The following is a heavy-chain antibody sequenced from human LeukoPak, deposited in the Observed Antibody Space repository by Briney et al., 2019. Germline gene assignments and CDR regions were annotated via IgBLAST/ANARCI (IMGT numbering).Heavy chain of an antibody. CDR3: AGHINRLLWFGELPVDY. J-gene: IGHJ4*02. Sequence: SETLSLTCTVSGGSISSSSYYWGWIRQPPGKGLEWIGSIYYSGSTYYNPSLKSRVTISVDTSKNQFSLKLSSVTAADTAVHYCAGHINRLLWFGELPVDYWGQGTLVTVSS. V-gene: IGHV4-39*01. CDR1: GGSISSSSYY. D-gene: IGHD3-10*01. CDR2: IYYSGST.